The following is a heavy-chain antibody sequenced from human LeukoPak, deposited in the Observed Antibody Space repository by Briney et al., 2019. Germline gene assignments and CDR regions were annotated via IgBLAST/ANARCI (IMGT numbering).Heavy chain of an antibody. J-gene: IGHJ4*02. Sequence: GGSLRLSCAASGFTFSSYAMHCVRQAPGKGLEWVAVISYDGSNKYYADSVKGRFTISRDNSKNTLYLQMNSLRAEDMAVYYCARDSGSGSPTGENLDYWGQGTLVTVSS. D-gene: IGHD3-10*01. CDR1: GFTFSSYA. CDR3: ARDSGSGSPTGENLDY. CDR2: ISYDGSNK. V-gene: IGHV3-30-3*01.